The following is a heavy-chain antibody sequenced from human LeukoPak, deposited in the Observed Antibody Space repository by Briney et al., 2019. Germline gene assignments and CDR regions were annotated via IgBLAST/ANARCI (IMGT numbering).Heavy chain of an antibody. CDR1: GFTFSGYG. V-gene: IGHV3-33*01. CDR3: ARSEVSTTLLDY. D-gene: IGHD5/OR15-5a*01. CDR2: IWYDGSKR. Sequence: PGGSLRLSCTASGFTFSGYGMHWVRQAPGKGLEWVAIIWYDGSKRYYADSVKGRFTISRDNFKNTLYLEMNTLRAEDTAMYYCARSEVSTTLLDYWGQGTLVTVSS. J-gene: IGHJ4*02.